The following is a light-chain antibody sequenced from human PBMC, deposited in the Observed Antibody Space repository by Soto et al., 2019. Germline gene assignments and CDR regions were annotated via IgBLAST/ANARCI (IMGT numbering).Light chain of an antibody. Sequence: QSALTQPASVSGSPGQSITISCTGTSSDVRGYDYVSWYQLHPGKAPKLMVFEVSNRPSGVSYRFSGSKSGNTASLTISGLQAEDEADYFCSSYSISTAYLFGTGTKVTVL. CDR2: EVS. J-gene: IGLJ1*01. CDR3: SSYSISTAYL. V-gene: IGLV2-14*01. CDR1: SSDVRGYDY.